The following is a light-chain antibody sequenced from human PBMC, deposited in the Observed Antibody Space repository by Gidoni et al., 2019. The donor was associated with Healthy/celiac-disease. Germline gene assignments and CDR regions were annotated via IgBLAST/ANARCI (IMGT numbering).Light chain of an antibody. CDR1: SSDVGSYNL. J-gene: IGLJ2*01. CDR2: EGS. CDR3: CSYAGSSTSHVV. V-gene: IGLV2-23*01. Sequence: QSALTQPASVPWSPGQSITISCTATSSDVGSYNLVSWYQQHPGKAPKLMIYEGSKRPSGVSNRFSGSKSGNTASRTISGLQAEDEADYYCCSYAGSSTSHVVFGGGTKLTVL.